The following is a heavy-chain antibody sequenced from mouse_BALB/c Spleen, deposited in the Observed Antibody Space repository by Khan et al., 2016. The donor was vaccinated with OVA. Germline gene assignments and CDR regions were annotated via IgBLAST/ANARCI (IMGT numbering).Heavy chain of an antibody. CDR2: IWAGGST. CDR3: ARSKYLARY. J-gene: IGHJ2*01. Sequence: VELVESGPGLVAPSQSLSITCTVYGYSLTRYGVHWVRQPPGKGLEWLGLIWAGGSTNYNWALMSRLTISIATSKSLVFLIMNSLQTDDTALYYCARSKYLARYWGQGTTLTVSS. CDR1: GYSLTRYG. D-gene: IGHD3-3*01. V-gene: IGHV2-9*02.